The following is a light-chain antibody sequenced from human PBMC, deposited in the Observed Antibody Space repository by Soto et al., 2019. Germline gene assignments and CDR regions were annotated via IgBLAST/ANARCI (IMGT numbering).Light chain of an antibody. CDR2: EVS. CDR1: SSDVGGYDF. Sequence: QSALTQPPSASGSPGQSVTISCTGTSSDVGGYDFVSWYQQHPDKAPKLMIYEVSKRRSGVPDRFSGSKSGNTASLTVSGLQADDEADYYCQAWDSSTVVFGGGTKLTVL. CDR3: QAWDSSTVV. V-gene: IGLV2-8*01. J-gene: IGLJ2*01.